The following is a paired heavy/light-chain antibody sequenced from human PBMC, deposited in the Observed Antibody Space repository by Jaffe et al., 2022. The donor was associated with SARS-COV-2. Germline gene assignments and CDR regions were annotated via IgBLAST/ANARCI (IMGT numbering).Light chain of an antibody. CDR3: QQYSDYSRT. CDR2: KAS. V-gene: IGKV1-5*03. CDR1: QNINNW. Sequence: DIQMTQSPSTLSASVGDRIAITCRASQNINNWLAWLQQKPGKAPKLLIYKASTLETGVPSRFSGSASGAEFTLTISSLQPDDFATYYCQQYSDYSRTFGQGTKVEVK. J-gene: IGKJ1*01.
Heavy chain of an antibody. CDR1: GFTVTFDY. V-gene: IGHV3-53*01. D-gene: IGHD3-3*01. CDR3: ARDFYSGSKCFDV. CDR2: IWPDGST. J-gene: IGHJ3*01. Sequence: EVRLVESGGGLIQPGGSLRLSCTASGFTVTFDYMSWVRQAPGKGLEWVSVIWPDGSTYYADSVKGRFTISRDSSKNTVTLQMNGLRDEDTAVYFCARDFYSGSKCFDVWGQGTKVTVSS.